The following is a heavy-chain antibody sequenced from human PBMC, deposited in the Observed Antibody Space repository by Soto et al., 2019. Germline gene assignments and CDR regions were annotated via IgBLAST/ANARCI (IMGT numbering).Heavy chain of an antibody. D-gene: IGHD2-2*01. CDR2: IIPIFGTA. CDR3: ARDGVVPATYYYYGMDV. V-gene: IGHV1-69*05. Sequence: GASVKVSCKASGGTFSSYAISWVRQAPGQGLEWMGGIIPIFGTANYAQKFQGWVTMTRDTSISTAYMELSRLRSDDTAVYYCARDGVVPATYYYYGMDVWGQGTTVTVSS. J-gene: IGHJ6*02. CDR1: GGTFSSYA.